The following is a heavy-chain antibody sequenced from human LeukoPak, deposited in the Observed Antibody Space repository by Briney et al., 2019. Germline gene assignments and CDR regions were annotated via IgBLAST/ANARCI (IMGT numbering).Heavy chain of an antibody. Sequence: GGSLRLSCAASGFTFSSYGMSWVRQAPGKGLEWVSAISGSGGSTYYADSVKGRFTISRDNSKNTLYLQMNSLRAEDTAVYYCAKGSGSYPVFDWGQGTLVTVSS. CDR1: GFTFSSYG. CDR2: ISGSGGST. V-gene: IGHV3-23*01. D-gene: IGHD1-26*01. J-gene: IGHJ4*02. CDR3: AKGSGSYPVFD.